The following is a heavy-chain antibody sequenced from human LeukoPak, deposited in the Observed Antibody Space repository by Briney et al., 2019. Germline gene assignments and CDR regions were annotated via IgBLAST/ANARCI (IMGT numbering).Heavy chain of an antibody. CDR1: GGSISSSSYY. CDR2: IYYSVST. V-gene: IGHV4-39*01. CDR3: ARSGWELPQLPFDY. J-gene: IGHJ4*02. Sequence: SETLSLTCTVSGGSISSSSYYWGWIRQPPGKGLEWIGSIYYSVSTYYNPSLKSRVTISVDTSKNQFSLKLSSVTAADTAVYYCARSGWELPQLPFDYWGQGTLVTVSS. D-gene: IGHD1-7*01.